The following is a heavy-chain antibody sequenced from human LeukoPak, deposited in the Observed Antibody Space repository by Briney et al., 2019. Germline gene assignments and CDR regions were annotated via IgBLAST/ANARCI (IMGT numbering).Heavy chain of an antibody. Sequence: SETLSLTCTVSGGSISSYYWNWIQQPPGKGLEWVGYIYYSGSTNYNPSLKSRVTISVDTSKNQFSLKVSSVTAADTGVYYCASATEMAKVFSFDYWGHGTLVTVSS. CDR3: ASATEMAKVFSFDY. D-gene: IGHD2-8*01. CDR2: IYYSGST. J-gene: IGHJ4*01. CDR1: GGSISSYY. V-gene: IGHV4-59*08.